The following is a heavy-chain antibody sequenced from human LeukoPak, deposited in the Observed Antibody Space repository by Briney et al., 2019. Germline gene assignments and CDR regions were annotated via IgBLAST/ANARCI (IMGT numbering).Heavy chain of an antibody. CDR3: ARERGGPYDYIWGSYYNWFDP. D-gene: IGHD3-16*01. V-gene: IGHV4-34*01. J-gene: IGHJ5*02. CDR1: GGSFSGYY. CDR2: INHSGST. Sequence: SSETLSLTCAVYGGSFSGYYWSWIRQPPGKGLEWIGEINHSGSTNYNPSLKSRVTISVDTSKNQFSLKLSSVTAADTAVYYCARERGGPYDYIWGSYYNWFDPWGQGTLVTVSS.